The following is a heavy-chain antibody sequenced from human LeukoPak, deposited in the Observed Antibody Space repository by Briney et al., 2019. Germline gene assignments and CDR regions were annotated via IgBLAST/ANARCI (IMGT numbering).Heavy chain of an antibody. Sequence: GESLKISCKGSGYSFNTYWIGWVRQMPGEGLEWMGIIYPGDSDTRYSPSFQGQVTISVDRSISTAYLQWSSLKASDTAMYYCARHLGIQLWSHSLDYWGQGTLVTVSS. V-gene: IGHV5-51*01. J-gene: IGHJ4*02. CDR3: ARHLGIQLWSHSLDY. CDR2: IYPGDSDT. CDR1: GYSFNTYW. D-gene: IGHD5-18*01.